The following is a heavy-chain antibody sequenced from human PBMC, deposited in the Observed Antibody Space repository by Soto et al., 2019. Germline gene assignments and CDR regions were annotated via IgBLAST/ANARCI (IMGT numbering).Heavy chain of an antibody. V-gene: IGHV1-2*06. D-gene: IGHD2-2*01. CDR3: ARGPSSLTRFDY. Sequence: ASVKVSCKASGYTFTNYYIHWVRQAPGQGLEWVGLINPKTGTTNDAPKFQGRVTLYLQMNSLRAEDTAVYYCARGPSSLTRFDYWGQGTLVTVSS. CDR2: INPKTGTT. J-gene: IGHJ4*02. CDR1: GYTFTNYY.